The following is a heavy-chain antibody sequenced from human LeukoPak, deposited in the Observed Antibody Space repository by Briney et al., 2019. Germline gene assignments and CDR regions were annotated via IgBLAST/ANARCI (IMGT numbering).Heavy chain of an antibody. CDR2: ITGSGAGT. Sequence: GGSLRLSCAGSGFTFINYAMIWVRQAPGKGLEYVSAITGSGAGTYYADSVKGRFTISRDNSKNTLYLQMNSLRAEDTAVYYCAKDVHDYGDYWGQGTLVTVSS. J-gene: IGHJ4*02. V-gene: IGHV3-23*01. CDR1: GFTFINYA. CDR3: AKDVHDYGDY.